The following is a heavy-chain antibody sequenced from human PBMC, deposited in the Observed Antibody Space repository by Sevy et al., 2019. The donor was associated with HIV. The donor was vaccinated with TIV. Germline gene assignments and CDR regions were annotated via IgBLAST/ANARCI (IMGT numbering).Heavy chain of an antibody. J-gene: IGHJ6*02. CDR2: IKRDGSER. CDR1: GFTFSNYW. V-gene: IGHV3-7*03. CDR3: ARDCNSASCLWGLDV. D-gene: IGHD1-26*01. Sequence: WGSLRLSCAASGFTFSNYWMTWVRQAPGKGLEWVANIKRDGSERYYLASVKGRFTISRDNAKKSLYLQMNSLTAEDTAVYYCARDCNSASCLWGLDVWGQGTTVTVSS.